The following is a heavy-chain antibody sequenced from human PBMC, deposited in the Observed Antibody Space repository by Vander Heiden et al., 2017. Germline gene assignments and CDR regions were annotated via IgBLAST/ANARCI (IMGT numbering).Heavy chain of an antibody. D-gene: IGHD6-25*01. CDR1: GGSFSGYY. CDR2: INHSGST. V-gene: IGHV4-34*01. J-gene: IGHJ5*02. CDR3: ARAAPPNWFDP. Sequence: QVQLQQWGAGLLKPSETLSLTCAVYGGSFSGYYWSWIRQPPGKGLEWIGEINHSGSTNYNPSLKSRVTISVDTSKNQFSLKLSSVTAADTAVYYCARAAPPNWFDPWGQGTLVTVSS.